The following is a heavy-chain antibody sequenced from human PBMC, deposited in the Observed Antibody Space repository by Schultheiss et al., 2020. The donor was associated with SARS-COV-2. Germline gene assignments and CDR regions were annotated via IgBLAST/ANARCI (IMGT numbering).Heavy chain of an antibody. V-gene: IGHV3-23*01. Sequence: GGSLRLSCAASGFTFSSYAMSWVRQAPGKGLEWVSAISGSGGSTYYADSVKGRFTISRDNAKNSLYLQMNSLRAEDTAVYYCAREGMVRGVVPDYWGQGTLVTVSS. J-gene: IGHJ4*02. CDR2: ISGSGGST. CDR1: GFTFSSYA. D-gene: IGHD3-10*01. CDR3: AREGMVRGVVPDY.